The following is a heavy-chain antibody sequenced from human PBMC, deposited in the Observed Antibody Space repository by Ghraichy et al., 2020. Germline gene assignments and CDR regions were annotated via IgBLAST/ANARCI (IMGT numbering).Heavy chain of an antibody. CDR1: GGSISSSNYY. V-gene: IGHV4-39*01. D-gene: IGHD3-10*01. CDR3: ARRGGSGRSFDH. CDR2: IYYSGST. Sequence: SETLSLTCTVSGGSISSSNYYWGWIRQPPGKGLEWIGTIYYSGSTHYNPSLQSRVTISVDSSQNEFALKLSSVTAADTAGYYCARRGGSGRSFDHWGQGTLVTVSS. J-gene: IGHJ4*02.